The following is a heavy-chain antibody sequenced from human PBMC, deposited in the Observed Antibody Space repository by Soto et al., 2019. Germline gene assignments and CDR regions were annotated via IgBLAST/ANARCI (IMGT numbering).Heavy chain of an antibody. V-gene: IGHV4-59*01. CDR3: ARYRREAVAGYTLDN. J-gene: IGHJ4*02. CDR1: GGSISSNY. CDR2: VYNSGST. Sequence: SETLSLTCTVSGGSISSNYWTWIRQPPGKGLEWIGYVYNSGSTNYNPSLKSRVTISEDTSKSQFSLKVNYMTAADTAVYYCARYRREAVAGYTLDNWGQGILVTVSS. D-gene: IGHD6-13*01.